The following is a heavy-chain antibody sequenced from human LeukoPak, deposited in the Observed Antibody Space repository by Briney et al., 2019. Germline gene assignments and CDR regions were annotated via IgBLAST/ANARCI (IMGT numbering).Heavy chain of an antibody. V-gene: IGHV3-30-3*01. J-gene: IGHJ3*02. CDR2: ISYDGSNK. Sequence: GRSLRLSCAASGFTFSSYAMHWVRQAPGKGLEWVAVISYDGSNKNYADSAKGRFTISRDNSKKTLYLQMNSLRAEDTAVYYCARDRIFGFLEWLSVDAFDIWGPGTIVTVSS. D-gene: IGHD3-3*01. CDR1: GFTFSSYA. CDR3: ARDRIFGFLEWLSVDAFDI.